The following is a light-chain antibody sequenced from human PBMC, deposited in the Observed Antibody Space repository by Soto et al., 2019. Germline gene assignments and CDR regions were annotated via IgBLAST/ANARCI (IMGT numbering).Light chain of an antibody. CDR3: QKYGNSPDAARCT. CDR2: GAS. J-gene: IGKJ1*01. CDR1: QSVRSSS. Sequence: EIVLTQSPGTLSLSPGERASLSCRASQSVRSSSLAWYQQKPGQPPRLLIYGASSRATGIPDRFSGSGSGTFSTLPFTRLKPEYFAFFFFQKYGNSPDAARCTFAPGTKVE. V-gene: IGKV3-20*01.